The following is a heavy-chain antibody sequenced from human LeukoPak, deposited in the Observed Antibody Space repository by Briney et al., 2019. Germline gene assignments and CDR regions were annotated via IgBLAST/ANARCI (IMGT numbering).Heavy chain of an antibody. CDR3: ARDASSTSCCDGFDI. V-gene: IGHV1-2*02. D-gene: IGHD2-2*01. J-gene: IGHJ3*02. Sequence: ASVKVSCKASGYTFIGYYMHWVRQAPGQGLEWMGWINPNSGGTHYAQKFQGRVTLTRDTSIRTAYMELSRLRSDDTAVYYCARDASSTSCCDGFDIWGQGTMVTVSS. CDR2: INPNSGGT. CDR1: GYTFIGYY.